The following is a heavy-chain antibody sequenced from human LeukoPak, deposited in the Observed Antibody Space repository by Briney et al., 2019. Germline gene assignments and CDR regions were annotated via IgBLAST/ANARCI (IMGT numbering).Heavy chain of an antibody. Sequence: GGSLRLSCAASGLTFSSRAMHWVRQAPGKGLEWVAVISYDGSKKYYADSVKGRFTISSDNSKNTLSLQMNSLRTEDTAVYYRARDWSYYGSGSSRFDYWGQGTLVTVSS. D-gene: IGHD3-10*01. CDR3: ARDWSYYGSGSSRFDY. CDR1: GLTFSSRA. CDR2: ISYDGSKK. V-gene: IGHV3-30*04. J-gene: IGHJ4*02.